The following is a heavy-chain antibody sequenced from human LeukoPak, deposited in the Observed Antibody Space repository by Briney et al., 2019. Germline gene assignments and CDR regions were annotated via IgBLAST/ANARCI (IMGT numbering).Heavy chain of an antibody. D-gene: IGHD2-8*01. CDR3: ARIYCTNGVCYRAWFDP. V-gene: IGHV1-2*02. CDR1: GYTFTGYY. CDR2: SNPNSGGT. Sequence: ASVKVSCKASGYTFTGYYMHWGRQAPGQRFECRGWSNPNSGGTNYAQKFQGRVTMTRDTSISTAYMELSRLRADDTDVYSCARIYCTNGVCYRAWFDPWGQGTLVTVSS. J-gene: IGHJ5*02.